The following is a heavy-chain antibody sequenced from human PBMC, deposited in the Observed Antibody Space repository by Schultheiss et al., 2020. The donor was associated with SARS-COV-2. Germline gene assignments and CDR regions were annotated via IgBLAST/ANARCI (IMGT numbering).Heavy chain of an antibody. V-gene: IGHV3-30*01. CDR3: ARGRVY. CDR2: ISYDGSNK. CDR1: GFTFSSYA. Sequence: GGSLRLSCAASGFTFSSYAMHWVRQAPGKGLEWVAVISYDGSNKYYADSVKGRFTISRDNSKNTLYLQMNSLRAEDTAVYYCARGRVYWGQGTLVTVSS. J-gene: IGHJ4*02.